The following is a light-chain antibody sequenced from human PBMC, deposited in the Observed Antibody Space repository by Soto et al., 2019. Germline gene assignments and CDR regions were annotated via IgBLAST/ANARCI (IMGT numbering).Light chain of an antibody. CDR2: GGS. J-gene: IGKJ1*01. CDR1: QSVSSSY. Sequence: EIVLTQSPGTLSLSPGERATLSCRASQSVSSSYLAWYQQKPGQAPGLLIYGGSSRANGIPDRFSGSGSGTDFTLIISRLEPEDFAVYYCQQYGSSPRTFGQGTKVEIK. V-gene: IGKV3-20*01. CDR3: QQYGSSPRT.